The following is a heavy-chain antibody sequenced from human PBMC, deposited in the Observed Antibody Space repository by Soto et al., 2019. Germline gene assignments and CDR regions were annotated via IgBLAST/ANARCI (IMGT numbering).Heavy chain of an antibody. CDR3: ASASRPSITMVRGAPDYYYYGMDV. J-gene: IGHJ6*02. V-gene: IGHV4-39*07. CDR1: GASIRSSTFY. CDR2: IYYDGST. Sequence: SETLSLTCTVSGASIRSSTFYWGWIRQPPGKGLESIANIYYDGSTYYNPSLKSRVTISVDTSKNQFSLKLSSVTAADTAVYYCASASRPSITMVRGAPDYYYYGMDVWGQGTTVTVSS. D-gene: IGHD3-10*01.